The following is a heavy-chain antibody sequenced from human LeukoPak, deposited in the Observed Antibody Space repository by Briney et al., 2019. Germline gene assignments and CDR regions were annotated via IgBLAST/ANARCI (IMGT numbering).Heavy chain of an antibody. J-gene: IGHJ4*02. CDR3: ARRRGGYSYGSYYFDY. V-gene: IGHV4-34*01. CDR2: INHSGST. Sequence: SETLSLTCAVYGGSFSGYYWSWIRQPPGKGLEWMGEINHSGSTNYNPSLKSRVTISVDTSKNQFSLKLSSVTAADTAVYYCARRRGGYSYGSYYFDYWGQGTLVTVSS. CDR1: GGSFSGYY. D-gene: IGHD5-18*01.